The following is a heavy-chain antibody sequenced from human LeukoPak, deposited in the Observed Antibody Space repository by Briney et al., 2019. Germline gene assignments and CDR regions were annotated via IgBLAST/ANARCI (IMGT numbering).Heavy chain of an antibody. CDR1: GFTFSSYW. D-gene: IGHD3-9*01. Sequence: GGSLRLSCVASGFTFSSYWMSWVRQAPGKGLEWVANIKQDGIEKYYVDSVKGRFTISRDNAKNSLYLQMNSLRAEDTAVYYCARDGILTGFFPHWGQGTLVTVSS. V-gene: IGHV3-7*01. CDR2: IKQDGIEK. CDR3: ARDGILTGFFPH. J-gene: IGHJ4*02.